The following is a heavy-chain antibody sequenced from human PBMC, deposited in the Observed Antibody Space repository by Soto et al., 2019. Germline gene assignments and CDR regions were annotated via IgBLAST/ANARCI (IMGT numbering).Heavy chain of an antibody. D-gene: IGHD3-10*01. CDR1: AGTFDSYT. Sequence: QVQLVQSGAAVKKPGSSVKVSCSASAGTFDSYTISWVRQVPGQGLEWMGRIIPMLRMAYFAQNFQGRVTMNADESTSTAYMVLSSLRSEDTAVYFCATNYGSGSTHFDHWGQGTPVTVTS. CDR2: IIPMLRMA. CDR3: ATNYGSGSTHFDH. J-gene: IGHJ4*02. V-gene: IGHV1-69*02.